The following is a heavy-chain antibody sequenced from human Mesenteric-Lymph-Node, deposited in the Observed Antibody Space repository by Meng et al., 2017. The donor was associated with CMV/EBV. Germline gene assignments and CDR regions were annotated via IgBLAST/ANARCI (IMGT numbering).Heavy chain of an antibody. Sequence: SETLSLTCTLSGGSISNYYWTWIRQPAGKGLEWIGRLQSSGKTNCRPSLKSRVTMSVDTSKIHFSLRPTSVTAADTAVYYCARTLRSGSYHQGWVRGYFDYWGQGTLVTVSS. CDR3: ARTLRSGSYHQGWVRGYFDY. D-gene: IGHD1-26*01. J-gene: IGHJ4*02. CDR1: GGSISNYY. V-gene: IGHV4-4*07. CDR2: LQSSGKT.